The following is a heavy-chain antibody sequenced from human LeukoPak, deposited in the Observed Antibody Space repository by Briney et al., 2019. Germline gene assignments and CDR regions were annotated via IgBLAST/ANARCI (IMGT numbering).Heavy chain of an antibody. D-gene: IGHD5-12*01. J-gene: IGHJ4*02. CDR3: ARDTSSFVRGYSGYDEYYFDY. Sequence: ASVKVSCKASGYTFTSYGISWVRQAPGQGLEWMGWISAYNGNTNYAQKFQGRVTMTRDTSISTAYMELSRLRSDDTAVYYCARDTSSFVRGYSGYDEYYFDYWGQGTLVTVSS. V-gene: IGHV1-18*01. CDR1: GYTFTSYG. CDR2: ISAYNGNT.